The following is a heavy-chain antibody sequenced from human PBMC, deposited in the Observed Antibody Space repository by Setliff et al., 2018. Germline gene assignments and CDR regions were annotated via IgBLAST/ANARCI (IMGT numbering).Heavy chain of an antibody. J-gene: IGHJ5*02. Sequence: SETLSLTCTVSGGSVSPYFWSWIRQPPGKGLEWIGYIYHNGNTNFNPSLKSRLSISADTSKNQFSLKLTSVTAADTAVYYCARTTGSTHNWLDPWGPGTLVTVSS. V-gene: IGHV4-59*08. CDR2: IYHNGNT. CDR1: GGSVSPYF. D-gene: IGHD1-1*01. CDR3: ARTTGSTHNWLDP.